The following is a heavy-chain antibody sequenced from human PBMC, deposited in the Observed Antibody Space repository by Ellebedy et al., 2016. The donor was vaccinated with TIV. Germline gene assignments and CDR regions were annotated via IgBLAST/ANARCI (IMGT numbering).Heavy chain of an antibody. CDR1: GYTFTKYY. CDR2: INPSGGST. CDR3: TCLQLGIADYFDY. D-gene: IGHD6-13*01. J-gene: IGHJ4*02. V-gene: IGHV1-46*01. Sequence: ASVKVSCKASGYTFTKYYMHWVRQAPGQGLEWMGMINPSGGSTSYAQKFQGRVTMTRDTSTSTVYMELNRLRSEDTAVYYCTCLQLGIADYFDYWGQGALVTVSS.